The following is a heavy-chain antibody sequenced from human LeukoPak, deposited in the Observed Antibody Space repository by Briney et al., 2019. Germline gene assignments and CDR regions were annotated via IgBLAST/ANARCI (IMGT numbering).Heavy chain of an antibody. CDR2: IRQDGSEK. CDR3: AKGPVATRVITGVDVGVDC. CDR1: GFTSSTYW. V-gene: IGHV3-7*05. Sequence: PGGSLRLSCVASGFTSSTYWMSWVRQGPGKGLEWVANIRQDGSEKYYVDSVEGRFTISRDNAKNSLHLQMNSLRAEDTAVYYCAKGPVATRVITGVDVGVDCWGQGTLVTASS. J-gene: IGHJ4*01. D-gene: IGHD1-20*01.